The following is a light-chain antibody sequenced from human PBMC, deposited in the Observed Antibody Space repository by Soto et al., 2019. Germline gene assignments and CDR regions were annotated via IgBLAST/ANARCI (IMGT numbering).Light chain of an antibody. CDR1: HSINTSF. CDR2: AAS. V-gene: IGKV3-20*01. Sequence: EIVLTQSPGTLSLSPGDRATLSCRASHSINTSFLAWFQQKPGQAPRLLIYAASTRATDIPDRFSGSASETDFTLTINRLEPEDSAVYYCQQYASAPFSLGPGTKVDIK. J-gene: IGKJ3*01. CDR3: QQYASAPFS.